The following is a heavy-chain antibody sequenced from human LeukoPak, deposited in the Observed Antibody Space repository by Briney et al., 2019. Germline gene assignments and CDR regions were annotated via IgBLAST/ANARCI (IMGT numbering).Heavy chain of an antibody. D-gene: IGHD4-17*01. CDR3: ARGISDYGDYFDY. V-gene: IGHV4-31*03. Sequence: SETMSLTCTVYGGSISSGGDYWGWIRQHPGKGLEWIGYFYYSGSTYYNPSLKSRVTISVDTSKNQFSLKLSSGTAADTAVYYCARGISDYGDYFDYWGQGTLVTVSS. J-gene: IGHJ4*02. CDR1: GGSISSGGDY. CDR2: FYYSGST.